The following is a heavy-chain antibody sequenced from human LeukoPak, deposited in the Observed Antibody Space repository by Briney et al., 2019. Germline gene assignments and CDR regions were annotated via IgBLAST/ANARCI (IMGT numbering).Heavy chain of an antibody. CDR3: ARGSMVPTYYGMDV. CDR1: GYTFTSYY. CDR2: INPSGGST. Sequence: GASLTVSCKESGYTFTSYYMHCVRQAPEQGLAWLAIINPSGGSTSYAQKFQGRVTITRDTSTRTVYMELSSLRSEDMAVYYCARGSMVPTYYGMDVWGQGTTVTVSS. J-gene: IGHJ6*02. D-gene: IGHD3-10*01. V-gene: IGHV1-46*01.